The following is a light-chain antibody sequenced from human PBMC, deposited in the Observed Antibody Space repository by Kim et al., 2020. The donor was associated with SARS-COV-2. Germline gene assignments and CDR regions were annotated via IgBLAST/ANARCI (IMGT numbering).Light chain of an antibody. V-gene: IGKV1-5*03. Sequence: MTQSPSTLSASVGDRVTITCRVSQNINNWLAWYQQKPRKAPKLLIYKAFTLENGVPSRFSGSGSGTEYTLTISSLQPDDFATYYCQQWKKDFGPGTKVDIK. CDR1: QNINNW. CDR3: QQWKKD. CDR2: KAF. J-gene: IGKJ1*01.